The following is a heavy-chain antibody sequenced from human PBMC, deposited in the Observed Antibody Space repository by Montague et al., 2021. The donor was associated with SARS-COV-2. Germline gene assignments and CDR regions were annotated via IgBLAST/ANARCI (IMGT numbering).Heavy chain of an antibody. V-gene: IGHV4-4*02. CDR1: GDSIRTDNW. J-gene: IGHJ6*02. Sequence: SETLSLTCVVSGDSIRTDNWWTWVRLPPGKVLSWVGEIYHTGSTNYNPSLKSRVTISIDTSKNQFSLKLSSVTAADTAVYYCARFAYRLLFIASYYGMDVWGQGTTVTGSS. D-gene: IGHD2-2*01. CDR2: IYHTGST. CDR3: ARFAYRLLFIASYYGMDV.